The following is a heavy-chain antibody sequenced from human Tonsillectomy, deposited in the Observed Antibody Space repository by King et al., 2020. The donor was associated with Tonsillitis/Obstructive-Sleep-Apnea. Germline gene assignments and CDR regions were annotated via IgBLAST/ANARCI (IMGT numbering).Heavy chain of an antibody. J-gene: IGHJ4*02. D-gene: IGHD2-8*01. CDR3: ARELRRQCLNGGCDPFDS. V-gene: IGHV3-30*04. CDR1: GFSFSSYA. Sequence: QLVQSGGGVVHPGRSLRLSCAASGFSFSSYAMHWVRQAPGKGLEWVAVISYDGSNKYYADSVKGRFTISRDNFKNTLYLQMNSLGAEDTAVFYWARELRRQCLNGGCDPFDSWGQGTLVTVSS. CDR2: ISYDGSNK.